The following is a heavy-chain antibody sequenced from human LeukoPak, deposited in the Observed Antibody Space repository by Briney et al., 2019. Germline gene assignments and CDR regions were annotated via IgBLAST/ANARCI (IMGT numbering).Heavy chain of an antibody. CDR1: GFTFASYA. CDR3: AKDDGNPYGSGSYFDY. V-gene: IGHV3-23*01. D-gene: IGHD3-10*01. J-gene: IGHJ4*02. CDR2: ISGSGVST. Sequence: GGSLRLSCAASGFTFASYAMTWVRQAPGKGLEWVSDISGSGVSTYYADSVKGRFTISRDNSKNTLYLQMNSLRAEDTAVYYCAKDDGNPYGSGSYFDYWGQGTLVTVSS.